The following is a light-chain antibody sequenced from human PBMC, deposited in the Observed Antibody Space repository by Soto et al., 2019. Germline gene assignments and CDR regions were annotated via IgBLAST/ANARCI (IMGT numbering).Light chain of an antibody. CDR1: SGHSNYA. CDR3: QTWGTGIVV. Sequence: QLVLTQSPSASASLGASVKLTCTLSSGHSNYAIAWHQQQPEKGPRYLMKLNSDGSHNKGDGIPDRFSGSSSGTERYLTICGLQSEDEADYYCQTWGTGIVVFGGGTKLTVL. V-gene: IGLV4-69*01. CDR2: LNSDGSH. J-gene: IGLJ2*01.